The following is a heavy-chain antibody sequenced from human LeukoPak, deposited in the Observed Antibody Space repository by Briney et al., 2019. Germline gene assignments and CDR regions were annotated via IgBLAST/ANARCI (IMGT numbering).Heavy chain of an antibody. CDR2: IRYDGSNK. CDR1: GFTFSSYG. CDR3: AKVLYGDYYFDY. V-gene: IGHV3-30*02. Sequence: PWGSLTLSCAASGFTFSSYGMHWVRQPPGKGLEWVAFIRYDGSNKYYADSAKGRFTISRDNSKNTLYLQMNSLRAEDTAVYYCAKVLYGDYYFDYWGQGTLVTVSS. J-gene: IGHJ4*02. D-gene: IGHD4-17*01.